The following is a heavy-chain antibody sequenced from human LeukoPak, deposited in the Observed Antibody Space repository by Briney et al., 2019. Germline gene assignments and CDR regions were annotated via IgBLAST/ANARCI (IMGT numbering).Heavy chain of an antibody. Sequence: GGSLRLSCAASAFTFSSYSTNWVRQAPGKGLEWVSYISSSGSTIYYADSVKGRLTISRDNAKNSLYLQLNSLRDEDTAVYYCARDCRLNCARQPGFDSWGQGTLVTVSS. CDR2: ISSSGSTI. J-gene: IGHJ5*01. CDR3: ARDCRLNCARQPGFDS. D-gene: IGHD1-1*01. CDR1: AFTFSSYS. V-gene: IGHV3-48*02.